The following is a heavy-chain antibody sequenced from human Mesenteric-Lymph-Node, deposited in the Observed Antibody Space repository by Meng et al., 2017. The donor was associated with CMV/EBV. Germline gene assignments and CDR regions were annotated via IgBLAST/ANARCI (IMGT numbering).Heavy chain of an antibody. Sequence: GGSLRLSCAASGFTFSSYAMHWVRQAPGKGLELVAVISYDGSNKYYADSVKGRFTISRDNSKNTLYLQMNSLRAEDTAVYYCATGLGYCSSTSCYTRDYWGQGTLVTVSS. CDR2: ISYDGSNK. CDR3: ATGLGYCSSTSCYTRDY. CDR1: GFTFSSYA. J-gene: IGHJ4*02. D-gene: IGHD2-2*02. V-gene: IGHV3-30-3*01.